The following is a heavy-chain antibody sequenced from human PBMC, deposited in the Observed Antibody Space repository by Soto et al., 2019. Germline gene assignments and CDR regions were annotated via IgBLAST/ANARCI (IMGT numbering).Heavy chain of an antibody. D-gene: IGHD1-26*01. CDR3: ARGRYTTSYYTVDP. CDR1: EFTFSNYW. Sequence: EVQLVESGGGLVQPGGSLRLSCTSSEFTFSNYWMHWVRQAPGKGLVWVSRINSDGSSTSYADSVKGRFTISRDNAKNTLYLQMNSLRAEDTAVYYCARGRYTTSYYTVDPWGQGTLVNVSP. CDR2: INSDGSST. J-gene: IGHJ5*02. V-gene: IGHV3-74*01.